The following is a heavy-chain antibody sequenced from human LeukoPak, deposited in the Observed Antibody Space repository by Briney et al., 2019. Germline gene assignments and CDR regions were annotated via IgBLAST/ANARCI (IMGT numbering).Heavy chain of an antibody. D-gene: IGHD3-3*01. CDR2: ISSSGSTI. J-gene: IGHJ6*03. V-gene: IGHV3-11*04. CDR3: ARRRVIDFWSGHYYYYYMDV. CDR1: GFTFSDYY. Sequence: GGSLRLSCAASGFTFSDYYMSWMRQAPGKGLEWVSYISSSGSTIYYADSVKGRFTISRDNAKNSLYLQMNSLRAEDTAVYYCARRRVIDFWSGHYYYYYMDVWGKGTTVTVSS.